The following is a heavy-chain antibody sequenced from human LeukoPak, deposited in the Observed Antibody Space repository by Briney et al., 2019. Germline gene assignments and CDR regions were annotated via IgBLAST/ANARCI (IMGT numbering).Heavy chain of an antibody. CDR3: ARDSYYCGSGTTNGDY. Sequence: GASVTVSCKASGYTFNGYYMHWVRQAPGQGLEWMGWINPNSGGTNYAQKFQGRVTMTRDTSISTAYMELSRLRSDDTAVYYCARDSYYCGSGTTNGDYWGQGTLVTVSS. J-gene: IGHJ4*02. CDR2: INPNSGGT. CDR1: GYTFNGYY. V-gene: IGHV1-2*02. D-gene: IGHD3-10*01.